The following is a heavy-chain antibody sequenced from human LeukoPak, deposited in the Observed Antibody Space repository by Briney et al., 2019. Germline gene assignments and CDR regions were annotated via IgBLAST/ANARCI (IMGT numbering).Heavy chain of an antibody. V-gene: IGHV3-11*01. CDR1: GFSFSDYY. CDR3: GRDGSGSPDC. Sequence: GGSVRLSCEASGFSFSDYYMTWIRQAPGKGLEWISYISTSSHMIYYADSVKGRFTISRDNAKNSLYLQMNSLRAEDTAVYYCGRDGSGSPDCWGQGTLVTVSS. CDR2: ISTSSHMI. J-gene: IGHJ4*02. D-gene: IGHD1-26*01.